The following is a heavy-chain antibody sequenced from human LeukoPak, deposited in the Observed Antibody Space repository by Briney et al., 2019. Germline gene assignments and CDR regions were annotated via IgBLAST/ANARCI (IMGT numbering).Heavy chain of an antibody. Sequence: GGSLRLSCAASGFAFSSYTMSWVRQAPGKGLEWVSAISRSGDTTYYADSVKGRFTISRDNSRSTLYLQMNSLRPEDTAIYYCAREGYYGSGSPPSLYFDYWGQGTLVTVSS. J-gene: IGHJ4*02. CDR2: ISRSGDTT. V-gene: IGHV3-23*01. CDR1: GFAFSSYT. CDR3: AREGYYGSGSPPSLYFDY. D-gene: IGHD3-10*01.